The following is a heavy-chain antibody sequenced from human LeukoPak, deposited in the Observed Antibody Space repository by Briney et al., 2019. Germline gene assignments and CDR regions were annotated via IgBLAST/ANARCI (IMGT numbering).Heavy chain of an antibody. CDR2: IYYSGST. Sequence: SETLSLTCTVSGGSISSSSYYWGWIRQPPGKGLEWIGSIYYSGSTYYNPSLKSRVTISVDTSKNQFSLKLSSVTAADTAVYYCARGYYYGSGSLGPPGYWGQGTLVTVSS. J-gene: IGHJ4*02. D-gene: IGHD3-10*01. CDR3: ARGYYYGSGSLGPPGY. CDR1: GGSISSSSYY. V-gene: IGHV4-39*07.